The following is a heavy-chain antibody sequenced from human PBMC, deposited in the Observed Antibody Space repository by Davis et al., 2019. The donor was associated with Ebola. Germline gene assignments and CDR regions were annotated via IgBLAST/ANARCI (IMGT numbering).Heavy chain of an antibody. J-gene: IGHJ6*02. V-gene: IGHV3-11*01. CDR1: GFSFSEYY. D-gene: IGHD3-10*01. CDR3: ARDLRRALGYGEYIYYGMDA. CDR2: ISFAGITT. Sequence: PGGSLRLSCAASGFSFSEYYMSWIRLAPGRGLQWVADISFAGITTSYADSVKGRFTISRDNVKKSLYLQMDSLTVEDTAVYYCARDLRRALGYGEYIYYGMDAWGQGTAVNVSS.